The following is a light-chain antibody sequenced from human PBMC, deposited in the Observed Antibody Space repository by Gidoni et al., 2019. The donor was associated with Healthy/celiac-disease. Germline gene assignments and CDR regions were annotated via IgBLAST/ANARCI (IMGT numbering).Light chain of an antibody. CDR3: NSRDSSGNRLGWV. V-gene: IGLV3-19*01. Sequence: SSELTQDPAVSVALGQTVRITCQGDSLRTFYASWYQQKPGQAPVLVIFDKNNRPSGIPDRFSGSTSGNTASLTITGAQAEDEADYYCNSRDSSGNRLGWVFGGGTKLTVL. CDR1: SLRTFY. CDR2: DKN. J-gene: IGLJ3*02.